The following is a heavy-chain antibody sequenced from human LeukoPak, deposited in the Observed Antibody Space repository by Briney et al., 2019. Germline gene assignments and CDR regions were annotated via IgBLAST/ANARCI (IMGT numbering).Heavy chain of an antibody. J-gene: IGHJ4*02. V-gene: IGHV3-23*01. D-gene: IGHD5-18*01. CDR2: LSASGSNT. Sequence: GGSLRLSCAASGFTFSTYAMTWLCQAPGKGLEWVSALSASGSNTYYADSVKGRFTISRDNSKNMLYLQMNSLRADDTAVYYCAQISVDTSRGRWSDFDSWGQGILVTVSS. CDR1: GFTFSTYA. CDR3: AQISVDTSRGRWSDFDS.